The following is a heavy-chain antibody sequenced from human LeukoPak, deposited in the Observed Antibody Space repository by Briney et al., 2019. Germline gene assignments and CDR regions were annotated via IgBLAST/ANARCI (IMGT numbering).Heavy chain of an antibody. V-gene: IGHV3-33*01. Sequence: PGGSLRLSCAASGFTFSSYGMHWVRQAPGKGLEWVAVIWYDGSNKYYADSVKGRFTISRDNSKNTLYLQMNSLRAEDTAVYYCAREPGTHSSSWYYYYGMDVWGQGTTVTVSS. J-gene: IGHJ6*02. CDR1: GFTFSSYG. CDR2: IWYDGSNK. D-gene: IGHD6-13*01. CDR3: AREPGTHSSSWYYYYGMDV.